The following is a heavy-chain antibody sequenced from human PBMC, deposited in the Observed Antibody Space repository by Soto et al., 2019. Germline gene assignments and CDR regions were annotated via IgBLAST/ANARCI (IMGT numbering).Heavy chain of an antibody. J-gene: IGHJ3*02. Sequence: EVQLLGSGGGLVQPGGSLRLSCAASGFTFINYAMSWVRQAPGKGLEWVSTIGGGDGSTYYADSVKGRFTISRDNSNSALYLQMNSLRVGDTAIYYCAKGILVKPPGTRTFDIWGQGTMVIVSS. D-gene: IGHD6-13*01. CDR3: AKGILVKPPGTRTFDI. CDR2: IGGGDGST. V-gene: IGHV3-23*01. CDR1: GFTFINYA.